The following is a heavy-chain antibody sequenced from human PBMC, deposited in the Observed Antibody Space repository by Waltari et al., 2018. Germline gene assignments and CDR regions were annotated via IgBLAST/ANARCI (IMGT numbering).Heavy chain of an antibody. CDR2: IYYSGST. D-gene: IGHD6-6*01. V-gene: IGHV4-39*01. Sequence: QLQLQESGPGLVKPSETLSLTCTVSGGSISSGSYYWGWIRQPPGKGLEWIGSIYYSGSTYYNPSLKSRVTISVDTSKNQFSLKLSSVTAADTAVYYCARHTGAARRNPFDYWGQGTLVTVSS. J-gene: IGHJ4*02. CDR1: GGSISSGSYY. CDR3: ARHTGAARRNPFDY.